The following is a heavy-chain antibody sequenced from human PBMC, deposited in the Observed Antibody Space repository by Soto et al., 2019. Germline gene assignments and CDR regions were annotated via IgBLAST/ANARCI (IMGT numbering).Heavy chain of an antibody. CDR1: GFTVSSNY. V-gene: IGHV3-66*01. D-gene: IGHD4-4*01. J-gene: IGHJ1*01. CDR2: IYSGGST. CDR3: ARESTVTAYFQH. Sequence: PGGSLRLSCAASGFTVSSNYMSWVRQAPGKGLEWVSVIYSGGSTYYADSVKGRFTISRDNSKNTLYLQMNSLRAEDTAVYYCARESTVTAYFQHWGQGTLVTVSS.